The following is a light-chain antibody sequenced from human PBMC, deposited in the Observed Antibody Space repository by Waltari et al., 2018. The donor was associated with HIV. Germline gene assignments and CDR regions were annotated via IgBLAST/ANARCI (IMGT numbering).Light chain of an antibody. V-gene: IGKV1-16*02. Sequence: DIQMTQSPSSLSASAGASVTITCRASQDITHYLAWFQQKPGKAPKPLIYAASSLQSGVPSKFSGSGSGTDFTLTISSLQPEDFATYYCQQYNIYPYTFGQGTKLEIK. CDR3: QQYNIYPYT. J-gene: IGKJ2*01. CDR1: QDITHY. CDR2: AAS.